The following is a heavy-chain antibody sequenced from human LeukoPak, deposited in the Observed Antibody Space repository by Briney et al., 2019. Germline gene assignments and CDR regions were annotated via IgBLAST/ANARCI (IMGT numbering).Heavy chain of an antibody. CDR1: GFTFSSYS. V-gene: IGHV3-7*01. CDR3: ARGGSYYYGSGSYRDY. CDR2: IKQDGSEK. D-gene: IGHD3-10*01. J-gene: IGHJ4*02. Sequence: GGSLRLSCAASGFTFSSYSMNWVRQAPGKGLEWVANIKQDGSEKYYVDSVKGRFTISRDNAKNSLYLQMNSLRAEDTAVYYCARGGSYYYGSGSYRDYWGQGTLVTVSS.